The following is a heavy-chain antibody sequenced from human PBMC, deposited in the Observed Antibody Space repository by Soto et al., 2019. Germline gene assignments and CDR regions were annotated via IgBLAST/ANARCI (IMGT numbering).Heavy chain of an antibody. CDR2: ISAYNGNT. V-gene: IGHV1-18*04. J-gene: IGHJ4*02. CDR3: ARGPPEGAQWLLPTALGY. D-gene: IGHD3-22*01. CDR1: GYTFTSYG. Sequence: ASVKVSCKASGYTFTSYGISWVRQAPGQGLEWMGWISAYNGNTNYAQKLQGRVTMTTDTSTSTAYVELRSLRSDDTAVYYCARGPPEGAQWLLPTALGYWGQGTLVTVSS.